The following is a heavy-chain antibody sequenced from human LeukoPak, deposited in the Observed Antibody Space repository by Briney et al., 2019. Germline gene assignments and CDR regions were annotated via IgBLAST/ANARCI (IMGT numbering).Heavy chain of an antibody. CDR2: IYYSGST. V-gene: IGHV4-39*01. Sequence: SETLSLTCTVSGGXISSSSYYWGWIRQPPGKRLEWIGSIYYSGSTYYNPSLKSRVTISVDTSKNQFSLKLSSVTAADTAVYYCARVITTVTIFDYWGQGTLVTVSS. D-gene: IGHD4-17*01. CDR1: GGXISSSSYY. CDR3: ARVITTVTIFDY. J-gene: IGHJ4*02.